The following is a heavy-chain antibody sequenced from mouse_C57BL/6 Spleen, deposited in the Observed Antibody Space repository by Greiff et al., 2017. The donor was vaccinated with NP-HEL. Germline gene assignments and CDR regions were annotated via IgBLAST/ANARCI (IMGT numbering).Heavy chain of an antibody. Sequence: QVQLQQSGAELMKPGASVKLSCKATGYTFTGYWIAWVKQRPGHGLEWIGEILPGSGSTNYNEKFKGKATFPADTSSNTAYIKLSSLTTEDSAIYYGARGPNGSSYGDYAMDYWGQGTSVTVAS. J-gene: IGHJ4*01. CDR1: GYTFTGYW. V-gene: IGHV1-9*01. CDR3: ARGPNGSSYGDYAMDY. D-gene: IGHD1-1*01. CDR2: ILPGSGST.